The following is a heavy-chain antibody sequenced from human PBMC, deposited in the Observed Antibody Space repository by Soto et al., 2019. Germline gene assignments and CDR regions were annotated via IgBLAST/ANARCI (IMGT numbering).Heavy chain of an antibody. CDR3: ARGVIH. J-gene: IGHJ4*02. CDR2: IYYSGST. Sequence: QVQLQESGPGLVKPSQTLSLTCTVSGGSISSGGYYWIWIRQHPGKGLDWIGYIYYSGSTSYIPSLKSRLTISVDTSKNQFSLQLSSVTAADTAVYYCARGVIHWGQGTLVTVSS. D-gene: IGHD3-16*02. V-gene: IGHV4-31*03. CDR1: GGSISSGGYY.